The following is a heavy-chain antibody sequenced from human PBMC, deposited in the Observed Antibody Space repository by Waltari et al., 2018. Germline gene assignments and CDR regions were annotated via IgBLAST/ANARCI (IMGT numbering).Heavy chain of an antibody. V-gene: IGHV5-51*01. D-gene: IGHD3-3*01. CDR2: IYPGDSDT. CDR1: GYSFTSYW. J-gene: IGHJ4*02. CDR3: ARQMYYDFWSGYYTPLYYFDY. Sequence: EVQLVQSGAEVKKPGESLKLSCKGSGYSFTSYWIGWVRQMPGNGLEWMGIIYPGDSDTRYSPSFQGQVTISADKSISTAYLQWSSLKASDTAMYYCARQMYYDFWSGYYTPLYYFDYWGQGTLVTVSS.